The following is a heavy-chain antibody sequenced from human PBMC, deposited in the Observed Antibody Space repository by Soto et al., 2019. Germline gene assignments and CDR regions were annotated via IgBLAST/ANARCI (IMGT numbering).Heavy chain of an antibody. CDR3: AREGSGGDAFDI. CDR1: GGSFSGYY. D-gene: IGHD3-10*01. J-gene: IGHJ3*02. Sequence: SETLSLTCAVYGGSFSGYYWSWIRQPPGKGLEWIGEINHSGSTNYNPPLKSRVTISVDTSKNQFSLKLSSVTAADTAVYYCAREGSGGDAFDIWGQGTMVTVSS. CDR2: INHSGST. V-gene: IGHV4-34*01.